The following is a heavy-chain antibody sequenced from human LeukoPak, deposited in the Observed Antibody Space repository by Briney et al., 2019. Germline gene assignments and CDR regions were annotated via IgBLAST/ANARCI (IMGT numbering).Heavy chain of an antibody. J-gene: IGHJ4*02. D-gene: IGHD1-26*01. CDR3: ARVSGSYSLDY. Sequence: PGGSLRLSCAASGFTLSDHYMDWVRQAPGKGLEWVGRTRNKANSYTTEYAASVKGRFTISRDDSKISLYLQMNSLNTEDTAVYFCARVSGSYSLDYWGQGTLVTVSS. CDR2: TRNKANSYTT. CDR1: GFTLSDHY. V-gene: IGHV3-72*01.